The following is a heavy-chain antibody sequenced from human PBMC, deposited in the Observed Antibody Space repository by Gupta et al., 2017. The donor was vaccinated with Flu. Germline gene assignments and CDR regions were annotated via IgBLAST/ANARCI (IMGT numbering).Heavy chain of an antibody. D-gene: IGHD3-3*01. CDR3: ARGKDGSGYYTRAFDF. CDR2: IYGGDSDV. Sequence: EVQLVQSGPEMKKPGESLRTSCKASGFDFTTNWIGWVSQMPGKGLEWMGIIYGGDSDVRYSPSFQGQVTMSADKSTTTAYLQWRGLKASDTAMYYCARGKDGSGYYTRAFDFWGQGTLVTVSA. V-gene: IGHV5-51*03. J-gene: IGHJ4*02. CDR1: GFDFTTNW.